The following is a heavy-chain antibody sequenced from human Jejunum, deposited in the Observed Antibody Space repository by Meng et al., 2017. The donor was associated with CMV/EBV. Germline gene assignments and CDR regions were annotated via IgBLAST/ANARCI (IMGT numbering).Heavy chain of an antibody. CDR3: AREHTGDSSSYLPFAY. Sequence: GYSFTNYLLFWVRQAPGQRLEWMGWVNAGNGNTKYSQKFQDRVTITRDTSATTAYLALSGLRSEDTAVYYCAREHTGDSSSYLPFAYWGQGTLVTVSS. D-gene: IGHD2-2*01. J-gene: IGHJ4*02. V-gene: IGHV1-3*01. CDR2: VNAGNGNT. CDR1: GYSFTNYL.